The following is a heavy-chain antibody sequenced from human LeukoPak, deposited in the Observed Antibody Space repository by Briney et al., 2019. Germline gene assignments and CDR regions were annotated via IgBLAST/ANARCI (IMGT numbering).Heavy chain of an antibody. J-gene: IGHJ3*02. V-gene: IGHV3-48*03. Sequence: GGSLRLSCAASGFTFSSYEMNWVRQAPGKGLEWVSYISSSGSTIYYADSVKGRFTISRDNAKNSMYLQMNSLRAEDTAVYYCARESYDILTGYDAFDIWGQGTMVTVSS. D-gene: IGHD3-9*01. CDR1: GFTFSSYE. CDR3: ARESYDILTGYDAFDI. CDR2: ISSSGSTI.